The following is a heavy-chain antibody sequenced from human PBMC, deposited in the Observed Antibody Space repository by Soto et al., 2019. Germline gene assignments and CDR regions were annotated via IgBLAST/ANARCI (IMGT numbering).Heavy chain of an antibody. D-gene: IGHD2-15*01. J-gene: IGHJ5*02. Sequence: SETLSLTCTVSGGSISSYYWSWIRQPPGKGLEWIGHIYYSGNTNYNPSLKSRVTISVDTSKNQLSLKLNSVTAADTAVYYCARVRDCSGGTCYSWWFDPWGQGTLVTVSS. CDR2: IYYSGNT. CDR1: GGSISSYY. CDR3: ARVRDCSGGTCYSWWFDP. V-gene: IGHV4-59*01.